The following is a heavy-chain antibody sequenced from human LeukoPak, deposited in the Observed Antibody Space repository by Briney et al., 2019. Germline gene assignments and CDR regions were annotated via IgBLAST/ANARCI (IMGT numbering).Heavy chain of an antibody. CDR1: GGTFSSYA. D-gene: IGHD2-2*02. J-gene: IGHJ6*02. CDR2: IIPILGIA. CDR3: ASYPYRYQLLYPEDYYGMDV. Sequence: ASVKVSCKASGGTFSSYAISWVRQAPGQGLEWMGRIIPILGIANYAQKFQGRVTITADKSTSTAYMELSSLRPEDTAVYYCASYPYRYQLLYPEDYYGMDVWGQGTTVTVSS. V-gene: IGHV1-69*04.